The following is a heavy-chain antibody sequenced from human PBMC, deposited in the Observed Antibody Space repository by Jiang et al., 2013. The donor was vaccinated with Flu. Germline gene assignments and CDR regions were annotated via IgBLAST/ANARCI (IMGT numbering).Heavy chain of an antibody. Sequence: QLLESGGGVVQPGRSLRLSCAASGFTFSSYGMHWVRQAPGKGLEWVAVIWYDGSNKYYADSVKGRFTISRDNSKNTLYLQMNSLRAEDTAVYYCARDDRYSGYGLDYWGQGTLVTVSS. J-gene: IGHJ4*02. V-gene: IGHV3-33*01. CDR1: GFTFSSYG. CDR2: IWYDGSNK. D-gene: IGHD5-12*01. CDR3: ARDDRYSGYGLDY.